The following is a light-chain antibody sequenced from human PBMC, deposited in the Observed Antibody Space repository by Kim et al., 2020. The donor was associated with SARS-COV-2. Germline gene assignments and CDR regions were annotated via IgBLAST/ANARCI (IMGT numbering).Light chain of an antibody. CDR1: QSVSRW. J-gene: IGKJ1*01. Sequence: DIQMTQSLSTLSASVGDRVTLTCRASQSVSRWLAWYQQKPGKAPKLLIYDGSNLQSGVPSRFSGSGSGTEFTLTISSLQPDDFAIYYCQHRQTFGQGTKVEIK. CDR2: DGS. V-gene: IGKV1-5*01. CDR3: QHRQT.